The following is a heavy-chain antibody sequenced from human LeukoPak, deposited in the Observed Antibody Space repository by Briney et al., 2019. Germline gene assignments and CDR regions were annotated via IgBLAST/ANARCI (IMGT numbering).Heavy chain of an antibody. J-gene: IGHJ5*02. CDR2: IYSSGST. Sequence: SETLSLTCTVSDGSISSYYWSWIRQPAGKGLEWIGRIYSSGSTNYNPSLKSRVTMSVDTAKNQFSLKLSSVTAADKAVYYCARDRYDSVYNWFDPWGQGTLVTVSS. CDR3: ARDRYDSVYNWFDP. V-gene: IGHV4-4*07. D-gene: IGHD3-22*01. CDR1: DGSISSYY.